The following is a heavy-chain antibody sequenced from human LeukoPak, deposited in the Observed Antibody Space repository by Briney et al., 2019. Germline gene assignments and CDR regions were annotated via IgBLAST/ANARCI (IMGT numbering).Heavy chain of an antibody. CDR1: GYSFSTYW. CDR3: ATLRSGYFFDYFDY. J-gene: IGHJ4*02. V-gene: IGHV5-51*01. Sequence: GESLKISCKGSGYSFSTYWIAWVRQMPGKGPEWVGIIYPADSDTRYSPSFQGQVTISADKSINTAYVQWSSLRASDTAMYYCATLRSGYFFDYFDYWGQGTLVTVSS. CDR2: IYPADSDT. D-gene: IGHD3-22*01.